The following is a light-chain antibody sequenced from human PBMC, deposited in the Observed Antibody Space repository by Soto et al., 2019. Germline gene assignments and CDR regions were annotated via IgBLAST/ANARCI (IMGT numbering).Light chain of an antibody. CDR2: DAS. CDR1: QNINSW. J-gene: IGKJ3*01. Sequence: DIQMTQSPSTLSASVGDRVTITCRASQNINSWLAWYQQKPGKAPNLLIYDASTLESGVPSRFSGSGSGTEFTLTISSLQPEDIATYYCQQYNNLPRFGPGTKVDIK. CDR3: QQYNNLPR. V-gene: IGKV1-5*01.